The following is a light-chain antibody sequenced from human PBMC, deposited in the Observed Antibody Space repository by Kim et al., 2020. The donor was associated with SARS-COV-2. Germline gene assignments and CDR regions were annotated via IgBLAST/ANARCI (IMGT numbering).Light chain of an antibody. CDR3: QTWGTGIQV. Sequence: QLVLTQSPSASASLGASVKLTCTLSSGHSSYAIEWHQQQPEKGPRYLMKLNSDGSHSKGDGIPYRFSGSSSGAERYLTISRLQSEDEADYYCQTWGTGIQVFGSGTKVTVL. J-gene: IGLJ1*01. V-gene: IGLV4-69*01. CDR2: LNSDGSH. CDR1: SGHSSYA.